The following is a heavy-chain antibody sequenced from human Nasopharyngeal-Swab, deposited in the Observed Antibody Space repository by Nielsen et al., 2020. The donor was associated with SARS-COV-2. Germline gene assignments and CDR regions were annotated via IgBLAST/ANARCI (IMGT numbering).Heavy chain of an antibody. Sequence: GESLKISCAASGFTFSSYWMSWVRQAPGKGLEWVANIKQDGSEKYYVDSVKGRFTISRDNAKNSLYLQMNSLRAEDTAVYYCARDSDYGDDAFDIWGQGTMVTVSS. V-gene: IGHV3-7*03. CDR1: GFTFSSYW. J-gene: IGHJ3*02. CDR3: ARDSDYGDDAFDI. D-gene: IGHD4-17*01. CDR2: IKQDGSEK.